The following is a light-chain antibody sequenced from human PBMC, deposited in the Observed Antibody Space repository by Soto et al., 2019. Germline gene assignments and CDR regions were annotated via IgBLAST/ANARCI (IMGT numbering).Light chain of an antibody. J-gene: IGLJ2*01. Sequence: QSALTQPASVSGSPGQSITISCTGTSSDIGGYNYVSWYQHHPGKAPKLMISEVSNRPSGVSHRFSGSKSGNTASLTISGLQAEDEAEYYCSSYTSSATLVFGGGTKLTVL. CDR2: EVS. CDR1: SSDIGGYNY. CDR3: SSYTSSATLV. V-gene: IGLV2-14*01.